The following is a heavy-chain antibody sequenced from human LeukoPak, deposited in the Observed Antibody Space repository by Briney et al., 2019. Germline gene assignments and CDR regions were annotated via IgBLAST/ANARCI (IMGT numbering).Heavy chain of an antibody. CDR3: ARETYYYDSSGYYRWFDP. CDR2: IYSSGST. V-gene: IGHV4-61*02. D-gene: IGHD3-22*01. CDR1: GGSISSGSYY. Sequence: SETLSLTCTVSGGSISSGSYYWSWNRQPDGKGLEWIVRIYSSGSTNYNPSLKSRVTITVNKDKNQFSLKLSSVTAADTAVYYCARETYYYDSSGYYRWFDPWGQGTLVTVSS. J-gene: IGHJ5*02.